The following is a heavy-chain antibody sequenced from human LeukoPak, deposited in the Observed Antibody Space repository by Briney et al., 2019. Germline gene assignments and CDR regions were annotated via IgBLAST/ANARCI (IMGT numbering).Heavy chain of an antibody. CDR3: ARGQGYYDILTGYYSAGGYFDY. CDR1: GFTLSSYG. CDR2: ISYDGSKK. Sequence: GWSLRLSCAASGFTLSSYGRHWVRQPPGKGLEWVAVISYDGSKKYYADSVKGRFTISRDNSKNTLYLQMNGLRAEDTAVYYCARGQGYYDILTGYYSAGGYFDYWGQGTLVTVSS. D-gene: IGHD3-9*01. J-gene: IGHJ4*02. V-gene: IGHV3-30*03.